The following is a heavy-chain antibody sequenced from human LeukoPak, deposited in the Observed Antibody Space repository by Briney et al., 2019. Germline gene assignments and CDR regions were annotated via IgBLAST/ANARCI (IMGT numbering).Heavy chain of an antibody. CDR2: INHSGST. CDR1: GGSFSGYY. CDR3: ARIPNNWNDVNFYYMDV. J-gene: IGHJ6*03. V-gene: IGHV4-34*01. D-gene: IGHD1-20*01. Sequence: SETLSLTCAVYGGSFSGYYWSWIRQPPGKGLEWIGEINHSGSTNYNPSLKSRVTISVDTSKNQFSLKLSSVTAADTAVYYCARIPNNWNDVNFYYMDVWGKGTTVTVSS.